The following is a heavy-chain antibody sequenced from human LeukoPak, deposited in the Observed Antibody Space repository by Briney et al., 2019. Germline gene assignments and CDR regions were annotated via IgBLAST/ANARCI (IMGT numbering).Heavy chain of an antibody. CDR1: GFTFSSYW. CDR3: ARGPRDPTEYCSRGTCSPTYEV. V-gene: IGHV3-7*01. J-gene: IGHJ4*02. Sequence: GGSLRLSCAASGFTFSSYWMSWVRQAPGKGLEWVANINQDGSEKYYVDSVKGRFAISRDNAKNSLYLQMNSLRADDTAIYYCARGPRDPTEYCSRGTCSPTYEVWGQGTLVTVSS. D-gene: IGHD2-15*01. CDR2: INQDGSEK.